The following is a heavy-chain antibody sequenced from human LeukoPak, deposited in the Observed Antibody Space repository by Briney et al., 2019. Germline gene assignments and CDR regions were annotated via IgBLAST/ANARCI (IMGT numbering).Heavy chain of an antibody. D-gene: IGHD5-18*01. CDR2: IYPGDSDT. V-gene: IGHV5-51*01. Sequence: GESLKISCKGSGYSFTSYWIGWVRQMPGKGLEWMGIIYPGDSDTRYSPSFQGQVTISADTSISTAYLQISSLKAEDTAVYYCARDRGYSYGTGDYWGQGTLVTVSS. CDR3: ARDRGYSYGTGDY. J-gene: IGHJ4*02. CDR1: GYSFTSYW.